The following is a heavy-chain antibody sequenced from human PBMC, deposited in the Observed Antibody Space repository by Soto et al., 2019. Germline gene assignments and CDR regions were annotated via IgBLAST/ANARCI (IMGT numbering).Heavy chain of an antibody. V-gene: IGHV3-7*01. J-gene: IGHJ6*02. CDR1: GFTLSNYW. D-gene: IGHD6-13*01. CDR2: INQNGRDK. Sequence: PGGSLRLSCAASGFTLSNYWMGWVRQAPGKGLEWVANINQNGRDKYYVDSVKGRFTISRDNAKELLYLQMNSLRDEDTAVYYCAREPNTAVVNYGMDVWGQGTTVTVSS. CDR3: AREPNTAVVNYGMDV.